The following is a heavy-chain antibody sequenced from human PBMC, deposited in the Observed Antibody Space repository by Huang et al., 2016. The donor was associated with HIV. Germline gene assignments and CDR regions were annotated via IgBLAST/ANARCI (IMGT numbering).Heavy chain of an antibody. CDR1: GGSFSGYY. CDR2: INQSEST. CDR3: ARGQGGYYYYYMDV. Sequence: QVQLQQWGAGLLRPSETLSLTCAVYGGSFSGYYGTGIRQPPGKGLEGIGEINQSESTNYNPSLKSRVTISVDTSRNQFSLTLTSVTAADTAVYYCARGQGGYYYYYMDVWGKGTTVTVSS. V-gene: IGHV4-34*01. J-gene: IGHJ6*03.